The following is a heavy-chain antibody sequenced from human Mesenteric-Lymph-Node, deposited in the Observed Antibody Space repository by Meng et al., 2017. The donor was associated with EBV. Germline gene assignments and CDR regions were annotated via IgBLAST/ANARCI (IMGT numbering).Heavy chain of an antibody. CDR2: IYWDDDK. D-gene: IGHD6-13*01. Sequence: QTPLKESGPPLVNPTQTLTLTCTFSGFSLLTRGVAVSWIRQPPGKALECLGIIYWDDDKHYSPSLKSRLTITRDTSKSQVVLTMTNMDPVDTATYYCSHRRSDFAGNIIVDYWGHGTLVTVSS. J-gene: IGHJ4*01. CDR3: SHRRSDFAGNIIVDY. CDR1: GFSLLTRGVA. V-gene: IGHV2-5*02.